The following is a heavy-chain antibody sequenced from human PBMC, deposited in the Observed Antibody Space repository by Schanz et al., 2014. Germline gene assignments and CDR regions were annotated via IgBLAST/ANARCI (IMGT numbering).Heavy chain of an antibody. J-gene: IGHJ4*02. D-gene: IGHD2-21*02. Sequence: QVLESGGGFVQPGGSLRLSCATSGFTFTTFAMHWVRQAPGKGLEWVSSISWNSGSVAYADSVKGRFTISRDDAKNSLYLQMNSLRAEDTALYYCAKVQTHTLYGGNSCFDYWGQGTLVTVSS. CDR2: ISWNSGSV. CDR1: GFTFTTFA. V-gene: IGHV3-9*01. CDR3: AKVQTHTLYGGNSCFDY.